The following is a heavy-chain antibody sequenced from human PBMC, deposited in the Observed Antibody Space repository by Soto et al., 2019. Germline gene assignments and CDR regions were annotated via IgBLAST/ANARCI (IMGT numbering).Heavy chain of an antibody. CDR1: GGTFSRYA. J-gene: IGHJ6*02. CDR3: AREFEYCSGGSCYSGRYYYGMDV. CDR2: IVPIYGTR. D-gene: IGHD2-15*01. Sequence: VASVKVSCKASGGTFSRYAFSWVRQAPGQGLEWMGGIVPIYGTRGFAQKFQGRLTITADEPTRTAYMELSSLRSEDTAVYYCAREFEYCSGGSCYSGRYYYGMDVWGQGTTVTVSS. V-gene: IGHV1-69*13.